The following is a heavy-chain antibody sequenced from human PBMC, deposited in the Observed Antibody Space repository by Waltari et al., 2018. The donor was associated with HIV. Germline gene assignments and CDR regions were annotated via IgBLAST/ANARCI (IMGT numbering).Heavy chain of an antibody. Sequence: QMQLQQWGAGLWKPSETLSHPCAVHGGSCGGYYRTWIRQSPGKVLAWIGEINHSGSTNYNPSLKSRVTISVDTSKNQFSLKLSSVTAADTAVYYCARGQGRWLQSKGAFDYWGQGTLVTVSS. CDR2: INHSGST. CDR3: ARGQGRWLQSKGAFDY. D-gene: IGHD5-12*01. V-gene: IGHV4-34*01. CDR1: GGSCGGYY. J-gene: IGHJ4*02.